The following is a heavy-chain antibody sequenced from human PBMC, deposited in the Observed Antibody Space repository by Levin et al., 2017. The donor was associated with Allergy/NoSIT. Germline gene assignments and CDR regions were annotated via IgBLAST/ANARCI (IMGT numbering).Heavy chain of an antibody. CDR2: ISAYIGHT. CDR1: GYTFTSYG. D-gene: IGHD3-16*01. J-gene: IGHJ5*02. Sequence: ASVKVSCKASGYTFTSYGISWMRQAPGQGLEWMGWISAYIGHTKYAQNLQGRVSMTTDTSTTTAYMELRSLRSDDTAVYYCARGDYRSAFDPWGQGTQVTVSS. CDR3: ARGDYRSAFDP. V-gene: IGHV1-18*01.